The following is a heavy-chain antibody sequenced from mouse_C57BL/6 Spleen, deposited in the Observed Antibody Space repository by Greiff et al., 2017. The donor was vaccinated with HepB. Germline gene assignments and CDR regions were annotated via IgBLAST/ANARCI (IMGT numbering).Heavy chain of an antibody. J-gene: IGHJ2*01. CDR1: GYTFTSYW. Sequence: VQLKQSGTVLARPGASVKMSCKTSGYTFTSYWMHWVKQRPGQGLEWIGAIYPGNSDTSYNQKFKGKAKLTAVTSASTAYMDLSSLTNEDSAVYYCTGDYGSSFSFDYWGQGTTLTVSS. CDR2: IYPGNSDT. V-gene: IGHV1-5*01. CDR3: TGDYGSSFSFDY. D-gene: IGHD1-1*01.